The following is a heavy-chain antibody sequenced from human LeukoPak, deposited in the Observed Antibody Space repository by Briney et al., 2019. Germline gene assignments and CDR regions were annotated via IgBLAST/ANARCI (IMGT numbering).Heavy chain of an antibody. CDR3: ARGSYSSGWYGDY. V-gene: IGHV3-21*01. CDR2: ISSSSSYI. CDR1: GFTFSSYS. Sequence: GVSLRLSCAASGFTFSSYSMNWVRQAPGKGLEWVSSISSSSSYIYYADSVKGRFTISRDNAKNSLYLQMNSLRAEDTAVYYCARGSYSSGWYGDYWGQGTLVTVSS. D-gene: IGHD6-19*01. J-gene: IGHJ4*02.